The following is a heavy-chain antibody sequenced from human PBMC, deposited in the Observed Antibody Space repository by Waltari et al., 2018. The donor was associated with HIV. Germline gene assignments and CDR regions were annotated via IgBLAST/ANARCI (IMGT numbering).Heavy chain of an antibody. CDR1: GFTLRSYS. J-gene: IGHJ6*02. V-gene: IGHV3-48*02. Sequence: EAQLVESGGGLVQPGGSLRLSCIASGFTLRSYSLNWVRQAPGKGLEWVSYISISSGTIHYADSVRGRFTVSRDNAQNSLFLEMSSLRDEDTAVYFCARDKDDWNRYYYYYGMDVWGPGTTVTVS. D-gene: IGHD1-1*01. CDR2: ISISSGTI. CDR3: ARDKDDWNRYYYYYGMDV.